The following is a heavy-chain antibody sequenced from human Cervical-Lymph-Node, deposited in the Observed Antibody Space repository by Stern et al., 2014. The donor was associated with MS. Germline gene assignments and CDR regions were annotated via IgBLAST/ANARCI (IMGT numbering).Heavy chain of an antibody. Sequence: QMQLVQSGGGVVQPGRSLRLSCAVSGFNFSHYAMHWVRQAPGKGLEWVAAVSSEGSNKYHADSVKGRFTISRDNSKNTVYLQMNSLRDDDTAVYYCATQIWFDYWGQGTLVTVSS. CDR2: VSSEGSNK. CDR1: GFNFSHYA. CDR3: ATQIWFDY. J-gene: IGHJ4*02. V-gene: IGHV3-30-3*01. D-gene: IGHD3-16*01.